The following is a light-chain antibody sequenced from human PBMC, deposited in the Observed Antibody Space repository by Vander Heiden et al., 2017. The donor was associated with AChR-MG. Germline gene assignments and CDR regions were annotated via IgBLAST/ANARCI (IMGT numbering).Light chain of an antibody. CDR3: QQYKSYALT. J-gene: IGKJ4*01. CDR2: KAS. Sequence: DIQMTQSPSTLSASVGDRVTISCRASQSINTWLAWYQQKPGKAPKLLIHKASSLESGVPSRFSGSGSGTELTLTISSLQPDDFATYYCQQYKSYALTFGGGTKVEIK. CDR1: QSINTW. V-gene: IGKV1-5*03.